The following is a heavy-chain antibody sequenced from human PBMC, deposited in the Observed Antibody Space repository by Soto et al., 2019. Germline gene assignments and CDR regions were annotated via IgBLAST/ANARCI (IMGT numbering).Heavy chain of an antibody. V-gene: IGHV3-9*01. CDR1: GFTFDDYA. Sequence: DVQLVESGGGLVQPGRSLRLSCAASGFTFDDYAMHWVRQAPGKGLEWVSGISWNSGSIGYADSVKGRFTISRDNAKNSLYLQMNSLRAEDTALYYCAKGWGDCSGGSCYPLDYWGQGTLVTVSS. D-gene: IGHD2-15*01. CDR3: AKGWGDCSGGSCYPLDY. CDR2: ISWNSGSI. J-gene: IGHJ4*02.